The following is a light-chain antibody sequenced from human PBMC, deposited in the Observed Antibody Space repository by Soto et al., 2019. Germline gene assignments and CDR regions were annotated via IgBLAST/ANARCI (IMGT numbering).Light chain of an antibody. CDR2: GTS. J-gene: IGKJ1*01. CDR3: RKSYSTPWT. Sequence: DIQMTQSPSSLSGSAGDRVTITCRASQSISTYLNWYQQKPGKAPKVLVYGTSILHTGVPSRFSGSGSGTDFTLTISRLQPEDSATYYCRKSYSTPWTFGQGTKVEIK. CDR1: QSISTY. V-gene: IGKV1-39*01.